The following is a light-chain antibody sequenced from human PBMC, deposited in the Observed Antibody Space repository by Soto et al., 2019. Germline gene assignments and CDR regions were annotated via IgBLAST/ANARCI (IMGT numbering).Light chain of an antibody. V-gene: IGKV1-9*01. CDR2: AAS. CDR1: QGISSY. J-gene: IGKJ4*01. CDR3: QQLNSYPFLT. Sequence: DIQLTQSPSFLSASVGDRVTITCRASQGISSYLAWYQQKPGKAPKPLIYAASTLQSGVPSRFIGSGSGTEFTLTISSLQPEDFATYYCQQLNSYPFLTFGGGTKVEIK.